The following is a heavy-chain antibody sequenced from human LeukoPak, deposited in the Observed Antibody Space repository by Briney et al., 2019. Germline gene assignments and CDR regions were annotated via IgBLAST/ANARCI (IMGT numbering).Heavy chain of an antibody. CDR3: ARLSTVTTSFDY. CDR2: IYYSGST. J-gene: IGHJ4*02. CDR1: GGSISSYY. V-gene: IGHV4-59*12. D-gene: IGHD4-17*01. Sequence: SETLSLTCTVSGGSISSYYWSWIRQPPGKGLEWIGYIYYSGSTNYNPSLKSRVTTSVDTSKNQFSLKLSSVTAADTAVYYCARLSTVTTSFDYWGQGTLVTVSS.